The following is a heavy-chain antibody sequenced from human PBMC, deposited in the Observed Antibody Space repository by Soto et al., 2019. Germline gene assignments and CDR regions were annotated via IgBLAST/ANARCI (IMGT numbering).Heavy chain of an antibody. CDR1: RVTFRSYW. J-gene: IGHJ4*01. Sequence: GGSLRLSCAAARVTFRSYWMHCVRQASWKRLVWGSRINSDGSSTSYADSVKGRCTISRDNAKNTLYLQMNSLRAEDTAVYYCARDSYSGGYLAYSGQRTLVTVSS. CDR3: ARDSYSGGYLAY. D-gene: IGHD1-26*01. CDR2: INSDGSST. V-gene: IGHV3-74*01.